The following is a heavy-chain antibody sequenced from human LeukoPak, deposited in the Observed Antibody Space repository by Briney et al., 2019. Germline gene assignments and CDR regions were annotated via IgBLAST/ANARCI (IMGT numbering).Heavy chain of an antibody. V-gene: IGHV3-11*03. CDR2: NSSSSSYT. J-gene: IGHJ6*02. Sequence: PGGSLRLSCAASGFTFSDYYMSWVRQAPGKGLEWVSYNSSSSSYTNYADSVKGRFTISRDNAKNSLYLQMNSLRAEDTAVYYCAKTLRGGSFSPYYYYYGMDVWGQGTTVTVSS. D-gene: IGHD1-26*01. CDR3: AKTLRGGSFSPYYYYYGMDV. CDR1: GFTFSDYY.